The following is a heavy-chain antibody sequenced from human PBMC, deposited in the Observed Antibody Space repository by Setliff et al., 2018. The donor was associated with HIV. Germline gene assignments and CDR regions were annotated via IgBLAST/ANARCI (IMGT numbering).Heavy chain of an antibody. CDR1: GYTFNRYD. V-gene: IGHV1-8*01. Sequence: ASVKVSCKASGYTFNRYDINWVRQATGQGLEWMGWMNPNSGNTGYAQKFQGRVTMTRNTSISTAYMELSSLRSEGTAVYYCARGPLVLPVYGSGSYEIDYWGQGTLVTVSS. CDR2: MNPNSGNT. D-gene: IGHD3-10*01. CDR3: ARGPLVLPVYGSGSYEIDY. J-gene: IGHJ4*02.